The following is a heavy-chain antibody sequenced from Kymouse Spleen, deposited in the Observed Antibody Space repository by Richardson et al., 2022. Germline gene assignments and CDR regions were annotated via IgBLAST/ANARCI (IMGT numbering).Heavy chain of an antibody. CDR1: GGSFSGYY. J-gene: IGHJ4*02. V-gene: IGHV4-34*01. CDR3: ARGYSSSWSSYYFDY. Sequence: QVQLQQWGAGLLKPSETLSLTCAVYGGSFSGYYWSWIRQPPGKGLEWIGEINHSGSTNYNPSLKSRVTISVDTSKNQFSLKLSSVTAADTAVYYCARGYSSSWSSYYFDYWGQGTLVTVSS. CDR2: INHSGST. D-gene: IGHD6-13*01.